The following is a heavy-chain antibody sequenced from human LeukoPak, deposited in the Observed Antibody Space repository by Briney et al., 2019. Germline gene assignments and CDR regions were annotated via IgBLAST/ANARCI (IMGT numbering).Heavy chain of an antibody. Sequence: SETLSLTCSVSGDSISGSSWGWFRQPPGKGLESVATVSSTGNTFYTPSLKSRVTISVDTSKNQVSLKLTSVTAADTAVYYCARYTGGWHAFDYWGQGTLVTVSS. CDR1: GDSISGSS. J-gene: IGHJ4*02. D-gene: IGHD6-19*01. V-gene: IGHV4-39*01. CDR3: ARYTGGWHAFDY. CDR2: VSSTGNT.